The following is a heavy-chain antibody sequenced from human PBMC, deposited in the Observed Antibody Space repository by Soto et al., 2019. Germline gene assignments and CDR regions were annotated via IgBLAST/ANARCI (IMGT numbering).Heavy chain of an antibody. J-gene: IGHJ5*02. CDR2: INHSGST. D-gene: IGHD1-7*01. Sequence: PSETLSLTCAVYGGSFSGYYWSWIRQPPGKGLEWIGEINHSGSTNYNPSLKSRVTISVDTSKNQFSLKLSSVTAADTAVYYCARGGILLYNWNSGRDNWFDPWGQGTLVTVSS. CDR1: GGSFSGYY. V-gene: IGHV4-34*01. CDR3: ARGGILLYNWNSGRDNWFDP.